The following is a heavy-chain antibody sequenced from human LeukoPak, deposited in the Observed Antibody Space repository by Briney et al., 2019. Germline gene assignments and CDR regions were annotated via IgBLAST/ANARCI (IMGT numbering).Heavy chain of an antibody. Sequence: GASVKVSCKASGYTFTSYDINWVRQATGQGLEWMGWMNPNSGNTGYAQKFQGRVTMTRNTSISTAYMELSSLRSDDTAVYYCARVHSSGYYYGGDYWGQGTLVTVSS. CDR2: MNPNSGNT. CDR1: GYTFTSYD. J-gene: IGHJ4*02. V-gene: IGHV1-8*02. CDR3: ARVHSSGYYYGGDY. D-gene: IGHD3-22*01.